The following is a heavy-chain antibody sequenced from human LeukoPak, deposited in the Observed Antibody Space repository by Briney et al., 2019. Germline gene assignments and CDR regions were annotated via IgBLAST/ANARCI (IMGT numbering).Heavy chain of an antibody. V-gene: IGHV3-23*01. CDR2: ISGSGGST. D-gene: IGHD1-7*01. CDR1: GFTFSRYA. Sequence: GRSLRLSCAASGFTFSRYAMSWVRQAPGKGLEWVSAISGSGGSTYYADSVKGRFTISRDNSKNTLYLQMNSLRAEDTAVYYCAKGKDWNYYFDYWGQGTLVTVSS. CDR3: AKGKDWNYYFDY. J-gene: IGHJ4*02.